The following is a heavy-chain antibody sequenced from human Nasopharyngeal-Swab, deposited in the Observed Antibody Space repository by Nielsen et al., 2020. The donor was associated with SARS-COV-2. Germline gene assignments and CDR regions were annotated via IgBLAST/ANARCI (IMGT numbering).Heavy chain of an antibody. Sequence: SETLSLTCTVSGGSISSGSCYWSWIRQPAGKGLEWIGRIYTSGSTNYNPSLKSRVTISVDTSKNQFSLKLSSVTAADTAVYYCASTAMGIGIGSEYYFDYWGQGTLVTVSS. CDR2: IYTSGST. CDR3: ASTAMGIGIGSEYYFDY. V-gene: IGHV4-61*02. J-gene: IGHJ4*02. CDR1: GGSISSGSCY. D-gene: IGHD5-18*01.